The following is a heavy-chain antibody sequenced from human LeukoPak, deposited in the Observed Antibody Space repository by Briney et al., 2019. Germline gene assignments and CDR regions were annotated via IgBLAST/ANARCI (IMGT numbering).Heavy chain of an antibody. D-gene: IGHD6-13*01. CDR1: GGSISSGDYY. CDR3: ARVSREAGALDY. V-gene: IGHV4-30-4*01. J-gene: IGHJ4*02. Sequence: SETLSLTCTVSGGSISSGDYYWSWIRQPPGKGLEWIGYIYYSGSTYYNPSLKSRVTISVDTSKNQFSLKLSSVTAADTAVYYCARVSREAGALDYWGQGTLVTVSS. CDR2: IYYSGST.